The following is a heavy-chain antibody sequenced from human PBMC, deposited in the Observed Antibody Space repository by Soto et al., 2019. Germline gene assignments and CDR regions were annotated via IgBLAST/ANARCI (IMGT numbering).Heavy chain of an antibody. CDR1: GGTFSSYS. Sequence: QVQLVQSGAEVKEPGSSVRVSCQAPGGTFSSYSINWVRQAPGQGLEWMGAVSPALGTVNYARKFQGRVTITADGSTSTGYMELSSLSSADTAVYYCARSFSPNYYGAGTYFPGFYYGMDVWGQGTTVTVSS. CDR2: VSPALGTV. V-gene: IGHV1-69*01. J-gene: IGHJ6*02. D-gene: IGHD3-10*01. CDR3: ARSFSPNYYGAGTYFPGFYYGMDV.